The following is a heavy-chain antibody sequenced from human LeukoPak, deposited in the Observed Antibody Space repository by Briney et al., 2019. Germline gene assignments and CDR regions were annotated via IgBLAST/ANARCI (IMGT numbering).Heavy chain of an antibody. J-gene: IGHJ4*02. CDR3: ASLKGQNY. CDR1: GFTFSSYA. V-gene: IGHV3-7*01. CDR2: IKEDGDER. Sequence: LPGGSLRLSCAASGFTFSSYAMSWVRQAPGKGLEWVANIKEDGDERNYLDSVKGRFTISRDNAKNSLFLQMSSLRVEDTAVYYCASLKGQNYWGQGTLVTVSS.